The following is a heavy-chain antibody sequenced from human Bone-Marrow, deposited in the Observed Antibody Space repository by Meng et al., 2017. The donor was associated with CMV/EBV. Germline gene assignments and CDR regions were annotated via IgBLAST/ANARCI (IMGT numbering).Heavy chain of an antibody. CDR1: GFTFSSYG. V-gene: IGHV3-33*06. CDR3: AKDASGGRYFDY. CDR2: IWYDGSNK. Sequence: GGSLRLSCAASGFTFSSYGMHWVRQAPGKGLEWVAVIWYDGSNKYYADSVKGRFTISRDNSKNTLYLQMNSLRAEDTAVYYCAKDASGGRYFDYWGQGTLVTVSS. D-gene: IGHD3-10*01. J-gene: IGHJ4*02.